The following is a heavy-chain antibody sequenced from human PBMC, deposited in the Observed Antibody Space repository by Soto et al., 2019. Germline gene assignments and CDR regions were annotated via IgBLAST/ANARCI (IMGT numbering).Heavy chain of an antibody. CDR1: GGSISSGGYY. CDR3: AREPIFGSGSHNWFDP. D-gene: IGHD3-10*01. J-gene: IGHJ5*02. Sequence: SETLSLTCTVSGGSISSGGYYWSWIRQHPGKGLEWIGYIYYSGSTYYNPSLKSRVTISVDTSKNQFSLKLSSVTAADTAVYYCAREPIFGSGSHNWFDPWGQGTLVTVSS. V-gene: IGHV4-31*03. CDR2: IYYSGST.